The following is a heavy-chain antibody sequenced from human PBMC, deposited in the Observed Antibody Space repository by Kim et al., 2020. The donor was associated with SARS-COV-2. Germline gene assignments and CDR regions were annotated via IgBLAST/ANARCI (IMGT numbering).Heavy chain of an antibody. J-gene: IGHJ5*02. CDR3: AKEKGYSSYMRDYNWFDP. V-gene: IGHV3-33*06. Sequence: GGSLRLSCAASGFTFSSYGMHWVRQAPGKGLEWVAVIWYDGSNKYYADSVKGRFTISRDNSKNTLYLQMNSLRAEDTAVYYCAKEKGYSSYMRDYNWFDPWGQGTLVTVSS. D-gene: IGHD6-13*01. CDR2: IWYDGSNK. CDR1: GFTFSSYG.